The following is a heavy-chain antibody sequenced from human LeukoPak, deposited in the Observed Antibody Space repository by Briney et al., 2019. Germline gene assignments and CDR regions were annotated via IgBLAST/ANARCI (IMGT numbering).Heavy chain of an antibody. CDR1: LYTFSSYS. CDR3: TRDNTPYSPKYHAYYYYYYGMEV. Sequence: PGGSLRLSCAASLYTFSSYSLNWVRQAPGKGLEWVSSISSSSSYIYYADSVKGRFTISRDNAKNSLYLQMNSLSAEDTAVYYCTRDNTPYSPKYHAYYYYYYGMEVWRQGTSVSVSS. D-gene: IGHD2-15*01. CDR2: ISSSSSYI. J-gene: IGHJ6*02. V-gene: IGHV3-21*01.